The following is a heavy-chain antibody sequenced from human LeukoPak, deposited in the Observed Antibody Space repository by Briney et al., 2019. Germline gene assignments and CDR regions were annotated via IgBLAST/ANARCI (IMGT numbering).Heavy chain of an antibody. J-gene: IGHJ4*02. CDR1: GFTFSSYA. D-gene: IGHD3-22*01. CDR3: AKAGVITMIVVVTPVYFDY. Sequence: PPGGSLRLSCAASGFTFSSYAMSWVRQAPGKGLEWVSAISGGGGSTYYADSVKGRFTISRDNSKNTLYLQMNSLRAEDTAVYYCAKAGVITMIVVVTPVYFDYWGQGTLVTVSS. V-gene: IGHV3-23*01. CDR2: ISGGGGST.